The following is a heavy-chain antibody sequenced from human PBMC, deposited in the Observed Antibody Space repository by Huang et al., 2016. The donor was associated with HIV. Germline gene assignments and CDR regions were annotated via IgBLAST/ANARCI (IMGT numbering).Heavy chain of an antibody. D-gene: IGHD3-10*01. J-gene: IGHJ4*02. CDR3: ARAPHYGSGSYYY. CDR2: ITHSVST. CDR1: GGSFSGYY. Sequence: QVQLHQWGAGLLKPSETLSLTCAVYGGSFSGYYWSWIRQPPWKGLEWIGEITHSVSTNYNPSRKSRVTISEETSKNQFSLKLSSVTAADTAVYYCARAPHYGSGSYYYWGQGTLVAVSS. V-gene: IGHV4-34*01.